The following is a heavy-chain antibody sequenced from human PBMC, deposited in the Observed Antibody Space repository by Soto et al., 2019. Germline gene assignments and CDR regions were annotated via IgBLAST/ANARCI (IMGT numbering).Heavy chain of an antibody. CDR1: GGSISSTGHY. J-gene: IGHJ5*02. Sequence: QLQLQESGPGLVKPSETLSLTCTVSGGSISSTGHYCGWVRQPPGKGLEWVGSISYREITYYNPSLRICVTMSVDTSNHQFSPGMNYVHAENKAVSFCLRVEDYSRRFDPCGQGTLVTVSS. CDR3: LRVEDYSRRFDP. D-gene: IGHD4-4*01. V-gene: IGHV4-39*01. CDR2: ISYREIT.